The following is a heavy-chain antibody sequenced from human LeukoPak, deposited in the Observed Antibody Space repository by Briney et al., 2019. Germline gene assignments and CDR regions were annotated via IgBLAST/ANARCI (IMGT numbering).Heavy chain of an antibody. CDR3: ARGPKPQYYYYYYYMDV. Sequence: AGGSLRLSCAASGFTFTTYWMTWVRQAPGKGLEWVASINQDGTEKYYVDSVKGRFTISRDNAKNSLYLQMNSLRVEDTAVYYCARGPKPQYYYYYYYMDVWGKGTTVTISS. J-gene: IGHJ6*03. CDR1: GFTFTTYW. V-gene: IGHV3-7*01. CDR2: INQDGTEK.